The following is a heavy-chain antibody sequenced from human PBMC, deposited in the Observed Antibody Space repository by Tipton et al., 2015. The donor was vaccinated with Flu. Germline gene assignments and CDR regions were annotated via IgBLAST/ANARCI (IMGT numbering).Heavy chain of an antibody. CDR2: INNSGDS. D-gene: IGHD3-3*01. V-gene: IGHV4-4*07. CDR3: ARGTTIHAWHFDL. Sequence: GLVKPSETLSLTCTVSGGSMSPYSWSWIRQSADKGLEWIGYINNSGDSHYNPSLKSRVSMSVATSKNQLSLNLPSVTAADTAVYYCARGTTIHAWHFDLWGPGTLVTVSS. J-gene: IGHJ2*01. CDR1: GGSMSPYS.